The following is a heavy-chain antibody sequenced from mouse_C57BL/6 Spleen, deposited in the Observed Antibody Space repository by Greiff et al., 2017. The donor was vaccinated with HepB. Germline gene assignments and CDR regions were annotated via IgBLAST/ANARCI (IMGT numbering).Heavy chain of an antibody. CDR1: GFTFSSYT. CDR3: ARPPLYGSSYGCFDV. CDR2: ISGGGGNT. D-gene: IGHD1-1*01. Sequence: EVKLVESGGGLVKPGGSLKLSCAASGFTFSSYTMSWVRQTPEKRLEWVATISGGGGNTYYPDSVKGRFTISRDNAKNTLYLQMSSLRSEDTALYYGARPPLYGSSYGCFDVWGTGTTVTVSS. V-gene: IGHV5-9*01. J-gene: IGHJ1*03.